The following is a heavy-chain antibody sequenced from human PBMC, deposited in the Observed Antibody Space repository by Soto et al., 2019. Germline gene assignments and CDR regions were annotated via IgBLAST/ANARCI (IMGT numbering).Heavy chain of an antibody. V-gene: IGHV3-11*06. CDR2: ISSSSSYT. J-gene: IGHJ3*02. CDR3: ARAEQLTSGRAFDI. CDR1: GFTFSDYY. Sequence: VQLLESGGGLVQPGGSLRLSCAASGFTFSDYYMSWIRQAPGKGREWVSYISSSSSYTNYADSVKGRFTISRDNAKNSLYLQMNSLRAEDTAVYYCARAEQLTSGRAFDIWGQGTMVTVSS. D-gene: IGHD3-10*01.